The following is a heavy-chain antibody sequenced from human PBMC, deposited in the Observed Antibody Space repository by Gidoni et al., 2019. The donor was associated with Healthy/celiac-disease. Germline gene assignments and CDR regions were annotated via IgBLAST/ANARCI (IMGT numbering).Heavy chain of an antibody. CDR3: AREPSYDSSGYTLNDAFDI. Sequence: QLQLQESGPGLVKPSETLSLTCTVSGGSISSSSYYWGWIRQPPGKGLEWIGSIYYSGSTYYNPSLKSRVTISVDTSKNQFSLKLSSVTAADTAVYYCAREPSYDSSGYTLNDAFDIWGQGTMVTVSS. CDR2: IYYSGST. J-gene: IGHJ3*02. V-gene: IGHV4-39*07. CDR1: GGSISSSSYY. D-gene: IGHD3-22*01.